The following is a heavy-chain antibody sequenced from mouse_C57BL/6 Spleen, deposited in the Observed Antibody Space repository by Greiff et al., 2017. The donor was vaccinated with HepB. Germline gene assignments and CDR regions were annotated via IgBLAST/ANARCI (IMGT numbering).Heavy chain of an antibody. Sequence: EVQLQQSGPELVKPGASVKISCKASGYTFTDYYMNWVKQSHGKSLEWIGDINPNNGGTSYNQKFKGKATLTVDKSSSTAYMELRSLTSEDSAVYYGASRRWLLGYFDYWGQGTTLTVSS. J-gene: IGHJ2*01. D-gene: IGHD2-3*01. CDR2: INPNNGGT. V-gene: IGHV1-26*01. CDR1: GYTFTDYY. CDR3: ASRRWLLGYFDY.